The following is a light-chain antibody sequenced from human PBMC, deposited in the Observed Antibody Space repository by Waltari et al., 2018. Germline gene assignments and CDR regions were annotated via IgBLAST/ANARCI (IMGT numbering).Light chain of an antibody. CDR2: DNS. CDR3: QSFDYRLDGSRV. Sequence: QSVLTQPPSVSGAPGQRVTISCTGSSSDIGAGYLVHWYQQLPGTAPKLLIYDNSNRPSGVPDRFPGSKSGSSASLAITGLQAEDEADYYCQSFDYRLDGSRVFGGGTKLTVL. J-gene: IGLJ3*02. CDR1: SSDIGAGYL. V-gene: IGLV1-40*01.